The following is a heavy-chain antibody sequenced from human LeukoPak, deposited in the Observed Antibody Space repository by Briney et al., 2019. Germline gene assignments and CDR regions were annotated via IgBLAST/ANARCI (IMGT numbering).Heavy chain of an antibody. V-gene: IGHV4-39*07. CDR3: AADGDTNSLAL. Sequence: SETLSLTCTVSGGSLSSRLDYWNWVRQTPGKGLEWIGTISANGNTFYNRSLKTLVTLAIDTSKNQFSLKVTSVTAADTAVYYCAADGDTNSLALWGQGTLVTVSS. J-gene: IGHJ4*02. CDR2: ISANGNT. CDR1: GGSLSSRLDY. D-gene: IGHD2-21*01.